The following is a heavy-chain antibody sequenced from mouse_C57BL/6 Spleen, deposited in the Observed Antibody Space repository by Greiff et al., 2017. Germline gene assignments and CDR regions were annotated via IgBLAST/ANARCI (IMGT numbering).Heavy chain of an antibody. J-gene: IGHJ3*01. CDR1: GFTFSDYG. Sequence: EVKLMESGGGLVKPGGSLKLSCAASGFTFSDYGMHWVRQAPEKGLEWVAYISSGSSTIYYADTVKGRFTISRDNAKNTLFLQMTSLRSEDTAMYYCAREGDYGPFAYWGQGTLVTVSA. V-gene: IGHV5-17*01. CDR2: ISSGSSTI. D-gene: IGHD2-4*01. CDR3: AREGDYGPFAY.